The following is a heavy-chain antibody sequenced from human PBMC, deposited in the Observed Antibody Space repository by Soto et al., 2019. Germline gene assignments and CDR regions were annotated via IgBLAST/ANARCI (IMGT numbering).Heavy chain of an antibody. J-gene: IGHJ4*02. CDR3: ARDRRRLLWSY. CDR2: IKQDGSEK. CDR1: GFTFSSYW. Sequence: HPGGSLRLSCAASGFTFSSYWMSWVRQAPGKGLEWVANIKQDGSEKYYVDSVKGRFTISRDNAENSLYLQMNSLRAEDTAVYYCARDRRRLLWSYWGQGTLVTVSS. D-gene: IGHD3-10*01. V-gene: IGHV3-7*01.